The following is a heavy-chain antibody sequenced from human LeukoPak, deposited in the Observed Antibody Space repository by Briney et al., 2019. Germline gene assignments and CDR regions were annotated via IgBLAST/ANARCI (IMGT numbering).Heavy chain of an antibody. Sequence: ASVKVSCKASGYTFTGDYMHWVRQAPGQGLEWMGWINPNSGGTNYAQKFQGRVTMTRDTSISTAYMELSRLRSDDTAVYYCASRSSTSTMGFDPWGQGTLVTVSS. CDR1: GYTFTGDY. CDR2: INPNSGGT. D-gene: IGHD2-2*01. J-gene: IGHJ5*02. V-gene: IGHV1-2*02. CDR3: ASRSSTSTMGFDP.